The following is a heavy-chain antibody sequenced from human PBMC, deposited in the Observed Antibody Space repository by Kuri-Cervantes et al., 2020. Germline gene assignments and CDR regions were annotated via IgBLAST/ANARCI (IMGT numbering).Heavy chain of an antibody. V-gene: IGHV3-13*01. CDR2: IGTAGDT. CDR1: GFTFSSYD. CDR3: AKDVEQLVETYYFDY. J-gene: IGHJ4*02. Sequence: GGSLRLSCAASGFTFSSYDMHWVRQATGKGLEWVSAIGTAGDTYYPGSVKGRFTISRDNSKNTLYLQMNSLRAEDTAVYYCAKDVEQLVETYYFDYWGQGTLVTVSS. D-gene: IGHD6-6*01.